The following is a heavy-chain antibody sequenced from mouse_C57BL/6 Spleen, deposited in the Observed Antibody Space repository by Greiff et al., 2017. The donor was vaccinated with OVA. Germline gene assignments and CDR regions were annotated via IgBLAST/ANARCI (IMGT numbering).Heavy chain of an antibody. CDR2: INPGSGGT. D-gene: IGHD2-5*01. CDR3: ASGGAYYSNYVDYYAMDY. J-gene: IGHJ4*01. CDR1: GYAFTNYL. V-gene: IGHV1-54*01. Sequence: QVQLKQSGAELVRPGTSVKVSCKASGYAFTNYLIEWVKQRPGQGLEWIGVINPGSGGTNYNEKFKGKATLTADKSSSTAYMQLSSLTSEDSAVYFCASGGAYYSNYVDYYAMDYWGQGTSVTVSS.